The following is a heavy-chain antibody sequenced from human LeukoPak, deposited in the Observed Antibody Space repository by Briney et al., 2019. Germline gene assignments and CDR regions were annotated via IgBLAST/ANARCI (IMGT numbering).Heavy chain of an antibody. V-gene: IGHV3-43*01. CDR2: ISGDGGSI. D-gene: IGHD6-19*01. J-gene: IGHJ4*02. CDR3: AKEHISGWPNFDS. Sequence: PGGSLRLSCAAPGFAFNDFTMHWVRQPPGKGLEWISLISGDGGSIYYADSVKGRFTISRDKSRDSLSLYLQMNSLRADDSALYYCAKEHISGWPNFDSWGQGTLVTASS. CDR1: GFAFNDFT.